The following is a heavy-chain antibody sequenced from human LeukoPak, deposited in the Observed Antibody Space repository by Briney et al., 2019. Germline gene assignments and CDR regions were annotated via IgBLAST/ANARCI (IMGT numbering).Heavy chain of an antibody. J-gene: IGHJ4*02. V-gene: IGHV3-7*01. CDR2: INKDESAR. Sequence: GGSLRLSCAAPGFSFRDYWMNWVRQAPGEGLEWVASINKDESARYYVDSVKGRFTISRDNAKNSLYLQMNSLRVEDTAVYFCARGGYYTFDSWGQGTLVTVSS. CDR3: ARGGYYTFDS. D-gene: IGHD3-3*01. CDR1: GFSFRDYW.